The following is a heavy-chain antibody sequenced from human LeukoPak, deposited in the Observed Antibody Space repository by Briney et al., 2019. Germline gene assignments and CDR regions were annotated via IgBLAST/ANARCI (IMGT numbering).Heavy chain of an antibody. V-gene: IGHV3-7*01. CDR2: IKQDGSEK. CDR1: GFTFSSYE. CDR3: ASAGRSTSWYSGWFDS. D-gene: IGHD6-13*01. Sequence: PGGSLRLSCAASGFTFSSYEMNWVRQAPGKGLEWVANIKQDGSEKYYVDHVKGRFTVSRDNAKNSLYLQMSYLRRDDTAIYFCASAGRSTSWYSGWFDSWGQGTLVTVSS. J-gene: IGHJ5*01.